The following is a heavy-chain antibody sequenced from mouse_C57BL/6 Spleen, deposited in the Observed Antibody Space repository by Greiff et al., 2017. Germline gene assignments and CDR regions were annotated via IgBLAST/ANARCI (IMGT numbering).Heavy chain of an antibody. CDR3: AREYYYGSSPYYFDY. CDR1: GYTFTSYN. Sequence: QVQLKESGAELVRPGASVKMSCKASGYTFTSYNMHWVKQTPRQGLEWIGAIYPGNGDTSYNQKFKGKATLTVDKSSSTAYMQLSSLTSEDSAVYFCAREYYYGSSPYYFDYWGQGTTLTVSS. D-gene: IGHD1-1*01. V-gene: IGHV1-12*01. CDR2: IYPGNGDT. J-gene: IGHJ2*01.